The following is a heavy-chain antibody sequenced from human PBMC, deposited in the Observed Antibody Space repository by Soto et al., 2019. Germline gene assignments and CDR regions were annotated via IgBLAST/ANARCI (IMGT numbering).Heavy chain of an antibody. D-gene: IGHD2-15*01. J-gene: IGHJ4*02. CDR2: ISWNGNFT. V-gene: IGHV3-9*01. Sequence: ELQLVEWGGDMVQPGRSLKLSCVGSGYSFEDYSMHWVRQAPGKGLEWVSGISWNGNFTGYADSVKGRFTISRDNAKNSLFLQMRSLSLEDTALYYCVGGSWFDWGQGTLVTVSS. CDR1: GYSFEDYS. CDR3: VGGSWFD.